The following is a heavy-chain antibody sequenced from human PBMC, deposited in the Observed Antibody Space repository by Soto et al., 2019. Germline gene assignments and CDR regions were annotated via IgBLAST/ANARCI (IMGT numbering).Heavy chain of an antibody. CDR1: GCSISSYY. CDR2: IYYSGST. D-gene: IGHD3-10*01. V-gene: IGHV4-59*01. Sequence: NPSETLSLTCTVSGCSISSYYWSWIRQPPGKGLEWIGYIYYSGSTNYNPSLKSRVTISVDTSKNQFSLKLSSVTAADTAVYYCAKNYGNAFDIWGQGTMVTVSS. J-gene: IGHJ3*02. CDR3: AKNYGNAFDI.